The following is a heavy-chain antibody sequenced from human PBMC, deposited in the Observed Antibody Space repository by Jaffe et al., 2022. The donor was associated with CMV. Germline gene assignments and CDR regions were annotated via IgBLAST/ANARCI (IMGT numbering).Heavy chain of an antibody. V-gene: IGHV3-33*01. J-gene: IGHJ3*02. Sequence: QVQLVESGGGVVQPGRSLRLSCAASGFTFSSYGMHWVRQAPGKGLEWVAVIWYDGSNKYYADSVKGRFTISRDNSKNTLYLQMNSLRAEDTAVYYCARESAIGAFDIWGQGTMVTVSS. CDR1: GFTFSSYG. CDR3: ARESAIGAFDI. CDR2: IWYDGSNK. D-gene: IGHD5-18*01.